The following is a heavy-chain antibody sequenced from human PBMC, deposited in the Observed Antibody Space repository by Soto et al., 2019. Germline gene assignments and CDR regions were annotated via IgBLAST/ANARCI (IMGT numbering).Heavy chain of an antibody. CDR3: ARGGGSGYYTIDY. Sequence: QVQLVESGGGLVKPGGSLRLSCAASGFTFRDYYMSWMRQAPEKGLEWVSYISSSSSYTNYADSVKGRFTISRDNAKNSLYLQMNSLRAEDTAVYYCARGGGSGYYTIDYWGQGTLVTVSS. CDR2: ISSSSSYT. CDR1: GFTFRDYY. V-gene: IGHV3-11*05. D-gene: IGHD3-22*01. J-gene: IGHJ4*02.